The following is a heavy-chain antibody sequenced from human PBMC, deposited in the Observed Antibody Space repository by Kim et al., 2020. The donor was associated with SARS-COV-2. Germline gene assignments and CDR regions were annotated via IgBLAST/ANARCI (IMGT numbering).Heavy chain of an antibody. CDR1: GYTFTSYD. CDR2: MNPNSGNT. V-gene: IGHV1-8*01. CDR3: ARILRGYCSGGSCYPKSTYFDY. J-gene: IGHJ4*02. D-gene: IGHD2-15*01. Sequence: ASVKVSCKASGYTFTSYDINWVRQATGQGLEWMGWMNPNSGNTGYAQKFQGRVTMTRNTSISTAYMELSSLRSEDTAVYYCARILRGYCSGGSCYPKSTYFDYWGQGTLVTVSS.